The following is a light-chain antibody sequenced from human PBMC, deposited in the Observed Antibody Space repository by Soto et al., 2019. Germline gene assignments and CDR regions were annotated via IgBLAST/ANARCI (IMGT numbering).Light chain of an antibody. CDR3: QQRGSWPAT. V-gene: IGKV3-11*01. J-gene: IGKJ3*01. Sequence: EIVMTQSPATLSVSPGERATLSCRASQSVSSYLAWYQQKPGQAPRLLIYDASYRAPGIPARFSGSGTGTDFTLTISSLEAEDSAVYYCQQRGSWPATFGPGTKVDIK. CDR1: QSVSSY. CDR2: DAS.